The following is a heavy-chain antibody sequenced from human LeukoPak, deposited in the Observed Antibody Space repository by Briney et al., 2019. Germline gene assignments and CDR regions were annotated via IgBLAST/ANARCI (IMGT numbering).Heavy chain of an antibody. Sequence: GGSRRLSWAASGFTVISNYMSWVRQAPGKGLKWVSVIYSGGSTYYADSVKGRFTISRDNSKNTLYLQMNSLRAEDTAVYYCASSTTSSSYYYYGMDVWGQGTTVTVSS. V-gene: IGHV3-66*01. D-gene: IGHD1-14*01. CDR3: ASSTTSSSYYYYGMDV. CDR1: GFTVISNY. CDR2: IYSGGST. J-gene: IGHJ6*02.